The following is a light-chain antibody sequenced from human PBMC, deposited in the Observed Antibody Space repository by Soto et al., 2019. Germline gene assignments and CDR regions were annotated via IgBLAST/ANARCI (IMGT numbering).Light chain of an antibody. V-gene: IGLV1-40*01. J-gene: IGLJ2*01. Sequence: QSVLTQPPSVSGAPGQRVTISCTGSSTNIGARYDVHWYQQLPGAAPKLLISGNNNRPSGVPDRFSGSNSGTSASLAITGLQAEDEADYYCQSYDSSLSGHVVFGGGTKLTGL. CDR3: QSYDSSLSGHVV. CDR2: GNN. CDR1: STNIGARYD.